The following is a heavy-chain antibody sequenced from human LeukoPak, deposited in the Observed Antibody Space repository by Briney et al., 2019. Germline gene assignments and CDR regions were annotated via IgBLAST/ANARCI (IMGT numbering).Heavy chain of an antibody. V-gene: IGHV4-59*12. CDR2: IYYSGST. J-gene: IGHJ4*02. CDR3: ARGQGGGWTDY. Sequence: SETLSLTCTVSGGSISSYYWSWIRQPPGKGLEWIGYIYYSGSTNYNPSLKSRVTISVDTSKNQFSLKLSSVTAADTAVYYCARGQGGGWTDYWGQGTLVTVSS. D-gene: IGHD3-16*01. CDR1: GGSISSYY.